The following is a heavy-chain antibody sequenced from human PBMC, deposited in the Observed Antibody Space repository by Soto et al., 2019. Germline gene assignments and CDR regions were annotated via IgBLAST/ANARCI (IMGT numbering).Heavy chain of an antibody. D-gene: IGHD6-6*01. V-gene: IGHV4-61*03. J-gene: IGHJ4*02. CDR1: GVSVNSDDYY. CDR3: AREYSNSPEAFDF. Sequence: QVQLQESGPGLVKPSETLSLTCTVSGVSVNSDDYYWSWIRQPPGKGLDWIGYIYYTGSTTYNPSLKSRVTISLDTSRNHFSLSLSSVTAADTAVFYCAREYSNSPEAFDFWGRGTLVTVSS. CDR2: IYYTGST.